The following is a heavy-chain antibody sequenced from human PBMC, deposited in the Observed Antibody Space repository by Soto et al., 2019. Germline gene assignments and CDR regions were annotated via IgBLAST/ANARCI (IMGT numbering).Heavy chain of an antibody. Sequence: QVQLVESGGGVVQPGRSLRLSCAASGFTFSSYAMHWVRQAPGKGLEWVAVISYDGSNKYYADSVKGRFTISRDKSKNXXYLQMNSLRAEDTAVYYCARDGARNDNYYYYGMDVWGQGATVTVSS. CDR1: GFTFSSYA. D-gene: IGHD1-1*01. CDR2: ISYDGSNK. CDR3: ARDGARNDNYYYYGMDV. V-gene: IGHV3-30-3*01. J-gene: IGHJ6*02.